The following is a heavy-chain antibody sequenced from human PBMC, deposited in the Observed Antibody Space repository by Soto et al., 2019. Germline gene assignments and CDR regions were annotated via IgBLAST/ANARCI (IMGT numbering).Heavy chain of an antibody. CDR3: ARVPSGSHTRYYYMGV. D-gene: IGHD2-15*01. CDR2: IWYDGSNK. Sequence: PGGSLRLSCAASGFTFSSYGMHWVRQAPGKGLEWVAVIWYDGSNKYYADSVKGRFTISRDNSKNTLYLQMNSLRAEDTAVYYCARVPSGSHTRYYYMGVWGKGTTDTVSS. CDR1: GFTFSSYG. V-gene: IGHV3-33*01. J-gene: IGHJ6*03.